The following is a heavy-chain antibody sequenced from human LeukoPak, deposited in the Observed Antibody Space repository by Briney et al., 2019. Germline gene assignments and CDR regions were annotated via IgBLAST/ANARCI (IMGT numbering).Heavy chain of an antibody. CDR1: GFTFSSYA. CDR2: ISGSGGST. Sequence: GGSLRLSCAASGFTFSSYAMSWVREAPGEGLEWGSAISGSGGSTYYADSVKGRFTISRDNSRNTLYLQMNSLRAEDTAVYYCATAGDFWSGFNDYWGQGTLVTVSS. D-gene: IGHD3-3*01. CDR3: ATAGDFWSGFNDY. J-gene: IGHJ4*02. V-gene: IGHV3-23*01.